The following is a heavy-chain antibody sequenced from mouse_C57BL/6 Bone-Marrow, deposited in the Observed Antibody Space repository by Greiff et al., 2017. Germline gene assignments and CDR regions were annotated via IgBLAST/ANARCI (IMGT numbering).Heavy chain of an antibody. CDR3: TPANGTDY. D-gene: IGHD2-1*01. Sequence: QVQLKESGAELVRPGASVTLSCKASGYTFTDYEMHWVKQTPVHGLEWIGAIDPETGGTAYNQKFKGKAILTADKSSSTAYMELRSLTSEDSAVYYCTPANGTDYWGQGTTLTVSS. CDR2: IDPETGGT. J-gene: IGHJ2*01. CDR1: GYTFTDYE. V-gene: IGHV1-15*01.